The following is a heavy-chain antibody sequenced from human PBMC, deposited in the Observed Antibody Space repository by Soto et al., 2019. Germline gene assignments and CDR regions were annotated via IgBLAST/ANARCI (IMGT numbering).Heavy chain of an antibody. V-gene: IGHV1-69*06. CDR2: IIPIFGTA. CDR1: GGTFSSYA. J-gene: IGHJ6*02. Sequence: ASVKVSCKASGGTFSSYAISWVRQAPGQGLEWMGGIIPIFGTANYAQKFQGRVTITADKSTGTAYMELSSLRSEDTAVYYCASSRGRRQDYYYYGMDVWGQGTTVTVSS. CDR3: ASSRGRRQDYYYYGMDV. D-gene: IGHD3-10*01.